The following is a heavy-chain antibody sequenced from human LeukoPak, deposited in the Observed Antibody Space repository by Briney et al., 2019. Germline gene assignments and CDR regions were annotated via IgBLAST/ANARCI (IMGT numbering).Heavy chain of an antibody. Sequence: HSGGSLRLSCKASGFTFDDYATHWVRRAPGKGLEWVSGISWNGGTIAYADSVRGRFTVSRGNAKNSLYLQMSGLRPEDTALFFCAKDFKHDFNNYGSFDSWGPGTLVTVSS. CDR1: GFTFDDYA. CDR2: ISWNGGTI. CDR3: AKDFKHDFNNYGSFDS. V-gene: IGHV3-9*01. D-gene: IGHD4-4*01. J-gene: IGHJ4*02.